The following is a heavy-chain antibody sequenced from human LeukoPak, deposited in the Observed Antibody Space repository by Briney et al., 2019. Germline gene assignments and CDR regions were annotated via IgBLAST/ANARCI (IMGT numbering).Heavy chain of an antibody. Sequence: ASVKVSRKASGGTFSSCAISWVRQAPGQGLEWMGGIIPIFGTANYAQKFQGRVTMTTDTPTSTVYMELRSLRSDDTAVYYCGRHDGGSGWPWLGIDYWGQGTLVTVSS. J-gene: IGHJ4*02. CDR2: IIPIFGTA. D-gene: IGHD6-25*01. CDR3: GRHDGGSGWPWLGIDY. V-gene: IGHV1-69*05. CDR1: GGTFSSCA.